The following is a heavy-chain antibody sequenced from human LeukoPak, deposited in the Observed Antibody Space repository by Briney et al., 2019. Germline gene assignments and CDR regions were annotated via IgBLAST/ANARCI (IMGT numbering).Heavy chain of an antibody. D-gene: IGHD2-2*01. V-gene: IGHV3-21*01. CDR3: ARDTHCSSTSCLQADAFDI. J-gene: IGHJ3*02. CDR2: ISSSSRYI. Sequence: GGSLRLSCAAYGFTFSSYSMNWVRQAPGKGLEWVSSISSSSRYIYYADSVKGRFTISRDNAENSLYLQMNSLRAEDTAVYYCARDTHCSSTSCLQADAFDIWGQGTMVTVSS. CDR1: GFTFSSYS.